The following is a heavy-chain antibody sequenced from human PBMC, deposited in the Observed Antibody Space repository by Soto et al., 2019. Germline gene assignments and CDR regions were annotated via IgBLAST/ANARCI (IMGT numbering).Heavy chain of an antibody. CDR2: IIPIFGTA. V-gene: IGHV1-69*13. CDR1: GGTFSSYA. CDR3: AWIAAAGTGYGMDV. D-gene: IGHD6-13*01. J-gene: IGHJ6*02. Sequence: SVKVSCKASGGTFSSYAISWVRQAPGQGLEWMGGIIPIFGTANYAQKFQGRVTVTADESTSTAYMELSSLRSEDTAVYYCAWIAAAGTGYGMDVWGQGTTVTVSS.